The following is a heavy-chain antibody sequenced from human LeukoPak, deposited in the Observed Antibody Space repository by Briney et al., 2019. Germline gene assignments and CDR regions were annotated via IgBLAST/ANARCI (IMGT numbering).Heavy chain of an antibody. CDR2: ISGTGGTT. Sequence: PGGSLRLSCAASAFTFSSYVMTWVRQAPGKGLEWVSTISGTGGTTYYADSVKGRFTISRDNSKDTLYLLMNSVRAEDTAVYYCAGDLWRTYGLLYWGQGTLVTVSS. CDR3: AGDLWRTYGLLY. CDR1: AFTFSSYV. V-gene: IGHV3-23*01. J-gene: IGHJ4*02. D-gene: IGHD3-16*01.